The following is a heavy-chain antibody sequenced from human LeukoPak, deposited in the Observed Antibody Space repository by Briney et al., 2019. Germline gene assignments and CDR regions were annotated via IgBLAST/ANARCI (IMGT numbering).Heavy chain of an antibody. Sequence: SETLSLTCTVSGGSISSYYWSWIRQPPGKGLEWIGYIYYSGSTKYNPSLKSRVTISVDTSKNQFSLKLSSVTAADTAVYYCARASGYSYGPGTVDYWGQGTLVTVSS. V-gene: IGHV4-59*01. J-gene: IGHJ4*02. CDR2: IYYSGST. CDR3: ARASGYSYGPGTVDY. D-gene: IGHD5-18*01. CDR1: GGSISSYY.